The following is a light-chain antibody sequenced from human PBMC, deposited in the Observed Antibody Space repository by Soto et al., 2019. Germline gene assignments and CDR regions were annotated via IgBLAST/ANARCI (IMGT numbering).Light chain of an antibody. J-gene: IGKJ4*01. Sequence: DIQMTQSPSTLSASVGDRVTITCRASQSISSWLAWYQQKPGKAPKLLIYKASSLERGVPTRISDSGSGREFPLTISSLQHDDFATYYCQQYNSYSPVTFGGGTKVEIK. CDR1: QSISSW. V-gene: IGKV1-5*03. CDR3: QQYNSYSPVT. CDR2: KAS.